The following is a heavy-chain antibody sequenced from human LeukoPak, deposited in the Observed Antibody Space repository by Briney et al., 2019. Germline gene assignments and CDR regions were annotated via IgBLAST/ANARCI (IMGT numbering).Heavy chain of an antibody. V-gene: IGHV3-11*04. Sequence: GGSLRLSCAASGFTFSDYYMSWIRQAPGKGLEWVSYISSSGSTIYYADSVKGRFTISRDNAKNSLYLQMNSLRAEDTAVYYCARTRHCSSTSCHLDYWGQGTLVTVPS. CDR2: ISSSGSTI. CDR3: ARTRHCSSTSCHLDY. J-gene: IGHJ4*02. D-gene: IGHD2-2*01. CDR1: GFTFSDYY.